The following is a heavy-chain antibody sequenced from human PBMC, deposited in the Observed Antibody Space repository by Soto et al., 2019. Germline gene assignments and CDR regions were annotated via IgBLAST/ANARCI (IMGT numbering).Heavy chain of an antibody. CDR3: ARDIGNGYSVYDRYYYYYGLDV. J-gene: IGHJ6*02. D-gene: IGHD5-12*01. CDR1: GGSHRAYS. V-gene: IGHV4-34*01. Sequence: SETLSLTCAVSGGSHRAYSWRWVRQAPGKGLEWTGEVRHGGSSDCDPSLKSRVTISMDTSKSPFSVKLSSVTAADTAVYYCARDIGNGYSVYDRYYYYYGLDVWGQGTTVTVSS. CDR2: VRHGGSS.